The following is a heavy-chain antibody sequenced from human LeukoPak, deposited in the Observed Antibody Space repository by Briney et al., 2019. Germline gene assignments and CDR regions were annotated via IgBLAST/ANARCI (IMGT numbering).Heavy chain of an antibody. CDR3: ARDCSGGSCYGAFDI. D-gene: IGHD2-15*01. V-gene: IGHV4-30-4*01. Sequence: PSETLSLTCTVSGASIRSGDYYWSWIRQPPGKGLEWIGYIYDSGSTYYNPSLKSRITISVDTSENRFSLKLSSVTSTDTAVYYCARDCSGGSCYGAFDIWGQGTMVTVSS. CDR2: IYDSGST. CDR1: GASIRSGDYY. J-gene: IGHJ3*02.